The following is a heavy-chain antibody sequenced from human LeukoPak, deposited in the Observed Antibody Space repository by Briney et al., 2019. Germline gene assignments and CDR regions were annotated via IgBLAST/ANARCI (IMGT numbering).Heavy chain of an antibody. V-gene: IGHV3-21*01. Sequence: PGGSLRLSCAASGFTFSSYSMNWVRQAPGKGLEWVSSISSSSYIYYADSVKGRFTISRDNAKNSLYLQMNSLRAEDTAVYYCARDYSSGWLIRYFDLWGRGTLVTVSS. D-gene: IGHD6-19*01. CDR2: ISSSSYI. J-gene: IGHJ2*01. CDR1: GFTFSSYS. CDR3: ARDYSSGWLIRYFDL.